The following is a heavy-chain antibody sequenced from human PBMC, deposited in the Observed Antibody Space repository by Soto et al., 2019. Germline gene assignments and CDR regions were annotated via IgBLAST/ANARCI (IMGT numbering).Heavy chain of an antibody. V-gene: IGHV4-59*12. CDR3: AGEGTTVNTSYYYGMDV. J-gene: IGHJ6*02. CDR1: GGSISSYY. CDR2: IYYSGST. D-gene: IGHD1-1*01. Sequence: QVQLQESGPGLVKPSETLSLTCTVSGGSISSYYWSWIRQPPGKGLEWIGYIYYSGSTNYNPSLKRRVTISVDTSKNQFPMKRTSGTAADTAVYYCAGEGTTVNTSYYYGMDVWGQGTTVTVSS.